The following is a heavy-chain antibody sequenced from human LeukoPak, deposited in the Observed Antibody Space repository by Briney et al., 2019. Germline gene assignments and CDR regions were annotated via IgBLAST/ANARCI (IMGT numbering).Heavy chain of an antibody. Sequence: GGSLRLSCAASGFTFSNYAMSWVRQAPGKGLEWVSAISGSGGSTCYADSVKGRFTISRDNSKNTLYLQMNSLRAEDTAVYYCAKVSSWVVLMVYTYNWFDPWGQGTLVTVSS. V-gene: IGHV3-23*01. D-gene: IGHD2-8*01. J-gene: IGHJ5*02. CDR1: GFTFSNYA. CDR2: ISGSGGST. CDR3: AKVSSWVVLMVYTYNWFDP.